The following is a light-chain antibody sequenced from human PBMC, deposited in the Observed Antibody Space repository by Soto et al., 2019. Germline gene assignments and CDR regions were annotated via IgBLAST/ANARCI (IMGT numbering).Light chain of an antibody. V-gene: IGKV3-15*01. J-gene: IGKJ5*01. CDR3: QQYGSSPIT. CDR2: GAS. CDR1: QDIRSS. Sequence: IVMTQSPATLSVSPGERVTLSCRASQDIRSSLAWYQQKPGQAPRLLIYGASIRATGVPATFSGSGSGTEFTLTISRLEPEDFAVYYCQQYGSSPITFGQGTRLEI.